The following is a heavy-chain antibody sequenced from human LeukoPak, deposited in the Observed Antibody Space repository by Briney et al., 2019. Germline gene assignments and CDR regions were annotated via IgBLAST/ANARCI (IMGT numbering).Heavy chain of an antibody. V-gene: IGHV1-2*02. CDR3: ARGMGSGWADDAFDI. D-gene: IGHD6-19*01. CDR1: GYTFTVYY. Sequence: ASVEVSCKASGYTFTVYYMHWVRQAPGQGLEWMGWINPNSGGTNYAQKFQGRVTMTRDTSISTAYMELSRLRSDDTAVYYCARGMGSGWADDAFDIWGQGTMVTVSS. CDR2: INPNSGGT. J-gene: IGHJ3*02.